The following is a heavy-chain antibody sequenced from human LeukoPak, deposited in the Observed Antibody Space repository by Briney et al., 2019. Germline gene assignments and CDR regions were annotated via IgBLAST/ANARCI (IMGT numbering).Heavy chain of an antibody. V-gene: IGHV3-33*01. CDR1: GFTFNNYG. J-gene: IGHJ4*02. Sequence: GESLRLSCAASGFTFNNYGMHWVRQAPGKGLEWVAFILYDGSNKYYADSVKGRFTISRDNSKNTLYLQTNSLRAEDTAVYYCARHRSGYCSSTSCSIDYWGQGTLVTVSS. CDR2: ILYDGSNK. D-gene: IGHD2-2*01. CDR3: ARHRSGYCSSTSCSIDY.